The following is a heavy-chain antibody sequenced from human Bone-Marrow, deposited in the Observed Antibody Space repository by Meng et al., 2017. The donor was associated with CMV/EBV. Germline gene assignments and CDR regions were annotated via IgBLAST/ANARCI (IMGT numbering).Heavy chain of an antibody. CDR3: AKDPFDYSYYYYYGMDV. V-gene: IGHV3-23*01. CDR1: GFTFSSYA. Sequence: GESLKISCAASGFTFSSYAMSWVRQAPGKGLEWVSAISGSGGSTYYADSVKGRFTISRDNSKNTLYLQMNSLRAEDTAVYYCAKDPFDYSYYYYYGMDVCGQGTTVTVSS. CDR2: ISGSGGST. J-gene: IGHJ6*02. D-gene: IGHD4-11*01.